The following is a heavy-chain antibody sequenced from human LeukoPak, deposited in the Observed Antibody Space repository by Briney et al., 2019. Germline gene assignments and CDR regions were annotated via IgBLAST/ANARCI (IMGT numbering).Heavy chain of an antibody. D-gene: IGHD6-13*01. J-gene: IGHJ6*03. CDR1: GYTFTSYD. Sequence: ASVKVSCKASGYTFTSYDINWVRQATGQGLEWMGWMNPNSGNTGYAQKFQGRVTITRNTSISTAYMELSSLRSEDTAVYYCARGSSSSYYYYYYMDVWGKGTTVTVSS. CDR3: ARGSSSSYYYYYYMDV. CDR2: MNPNSGNT. V-gene: IGHV1-8*03.